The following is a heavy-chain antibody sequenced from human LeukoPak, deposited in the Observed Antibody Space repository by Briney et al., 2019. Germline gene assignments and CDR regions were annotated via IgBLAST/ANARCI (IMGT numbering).Heavy chain of an antibody. D-gene: IGHD3-22*01. Sequence: SWVRQVPGKGLEWIGYIYYSGSTYYNPSLKSRVTISVDTSKNQFSLRLSSVTAADTAVYYCARGVVGDSSGYYHYYFDYWGQGTLVTVSS. J-gene: IGHJ4*02. CDR3: ARGVVGDSSGYYHYYFDY. CDR2: IYYSGST. V-gene: IGHV4-31*02.